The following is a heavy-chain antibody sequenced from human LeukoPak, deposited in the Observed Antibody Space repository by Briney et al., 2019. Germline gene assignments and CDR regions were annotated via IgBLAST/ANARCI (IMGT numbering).Heavy chain of an antibody. CDR1: GGSISSSRYY. V-gene: IGHV4-39*07. J-gene: IGHJ4*01. CDR3: ARGINIAAAGIDY. Sequence: SETLSLTCTVSGGSISSSRYYWGWIRQPPGKGLEWIGEINHSGSINYNPSLKGRVTISVDTSKNQFSLQLSSVTAADTAVYYCARGINIAAAGIDYWGQGTLVTVSS. D-gene: IGHD6-13*01. CDR2: INHSGSI.